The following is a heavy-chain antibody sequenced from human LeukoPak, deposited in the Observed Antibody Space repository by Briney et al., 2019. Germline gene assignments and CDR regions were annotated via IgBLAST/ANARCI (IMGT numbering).Heavy chain of an antibody. CDR3: ARELPSSGWYFDY. Sequence: GGSLRLSCAASGFTFSSYSMNWVRQAPGKGLEWVSSISSSSSYIYYAHSVKGRFTISRDNAKNSLYLQMNSLRAEDTAVYYCARELPSSGWYFDYWGQGTLVTVSS. CDR2: ISSSSSYI. J-gene: IGHJ4*02. V-gene: IGHV3-21*01. CDR1: GFTFSSYS. D-gene: IGHD6-19*01.